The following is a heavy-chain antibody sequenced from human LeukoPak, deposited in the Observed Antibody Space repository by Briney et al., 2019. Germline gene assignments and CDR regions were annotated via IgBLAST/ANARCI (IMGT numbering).Heavy chain of an antibody. CDR1: GYIFTNFG. V-gene: IGHV1-18*01. CDR3: VRDLTHRRNYDNSGYQIVPAF. Sequence: ASVKVSCKASGYIFTNFGISWVRQARGQGLEWMGWISGYNGNTKYVQKFQGRVTMTTDTSTSTAYMELRSLRSDDTAVYYCVRDLTHRRNYDNSGYQIVPAFWGQGTLVTVSS. D-gene: IGHD3-22*01. J-gene: IGHJ4*02. CDR2: ISGYNGNT.